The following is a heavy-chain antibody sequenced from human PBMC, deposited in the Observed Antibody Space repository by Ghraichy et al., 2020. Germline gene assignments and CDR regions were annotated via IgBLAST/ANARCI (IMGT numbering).Heavy chain of an antibody. V-gene: IGHV3-30*03. CDR3: ARGDDGSPDS. CDR2: RSPDKETK. Sequence: GGSLRLSCKGSGFPFSRYGMHWVRRAPGKGLEWVALRSPDKETKFYADSVRGRFTISRDDSKSTLFLRMTNLRPEDTGTYYCARGDDGSPDSWGPGTLVIVSS. D-gene: IGHD1-26*01. J-gene: IGHJ4*02. CDR1: GFPFSRYG.